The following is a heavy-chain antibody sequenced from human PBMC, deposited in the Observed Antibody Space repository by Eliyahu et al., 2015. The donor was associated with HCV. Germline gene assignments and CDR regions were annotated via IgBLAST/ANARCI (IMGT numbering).Heavy chain of an antibody. CDR2: IYTGGTT. D-gene: IGHD5-18*01. V-gene: IGHV3-66*01. CDR3: ARSGGYSYGPRQWYFDL. CDR1: GFXVXGNS. J-gene: IGHJ2*01. Sequence: EVQVVESGGGLVQPGGSLRLSCVASGFXVXGNSXSWVRQAPGKGLEWVSVIYTGGTTYYADSVKGRFIISRDSSKNTLYLQMNSLRGEDTAVYHCARSGGYSYGPRQWYFDLWGRGTLVTVSS.